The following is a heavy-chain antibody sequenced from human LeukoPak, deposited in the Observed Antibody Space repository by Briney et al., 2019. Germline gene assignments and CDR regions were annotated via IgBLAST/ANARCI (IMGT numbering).Heavy chain of an antibody. V-gene: IGHV3-15*01. Sequence: KPGGSLRLSCADSGFTFSNAWMSWVRQAPGKGLEWVGRIKSRTDGGTTDYAAPVKGRFTISREDSKNTLYLQMTSLKAEDTAVYYCAKIYGERLAIDYWGQGTLVTVSS. CDR2: IKSRTDGGTT. J-gene: IGHJ4*02. CDR3: AKIYGERLAIDY. CDR1: GFTFSNAW. D-gene: IGHD4-17*01.